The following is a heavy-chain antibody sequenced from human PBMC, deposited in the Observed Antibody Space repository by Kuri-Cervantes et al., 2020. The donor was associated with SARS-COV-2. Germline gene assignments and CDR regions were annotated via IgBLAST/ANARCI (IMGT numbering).Heavy chain of an antibody. CDR3: AKDYRITMVRVGAFDI. Sequence: GESLKFSCAASGFTFSSYAMSWVRQAPGKGLEWVTAIIGSGGSTYYADSVKGRFTISRDNSKNTLYLQMNSLRSEDTAVYYCAKDYRITMVRVGAFDIWGQGTMVTVSS. CDR2: IIGSGGST. CDR1: GFTFSSYA. J-gene: IGHJ3*02. D-gene: IGHD3-10*01. V-gene: IGHV3-23*01.